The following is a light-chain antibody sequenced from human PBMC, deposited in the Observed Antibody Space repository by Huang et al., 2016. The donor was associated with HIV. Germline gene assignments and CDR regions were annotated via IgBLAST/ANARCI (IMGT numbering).Light chain of an antibody. CDR3: QQYQDWPRT. CDR1: QSFSSN. V-gene: IGKV3-15*01. J-gene: IGKJ1*01. Sequence: ELVMTQSPGTLSLSPGERATLSCRPSQSFSSNLAWYQHKPGQAPRLLIYGASTRATGVPARFSGSGSGTEFTLTISSLQSDDFVVYYCQQYQDWPRTFGQGTKVEIK. CDR2: GAS.